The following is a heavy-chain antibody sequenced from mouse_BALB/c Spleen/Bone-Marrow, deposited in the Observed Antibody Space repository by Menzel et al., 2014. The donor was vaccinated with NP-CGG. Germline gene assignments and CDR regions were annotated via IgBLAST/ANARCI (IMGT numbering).Heavy chain of an antibody. CDR2: IDPYNGGT. J-gene: IGHJ2*01. CDR3: ARSRDVGYFDY. V-gene: IGHV1S135*01. D-gene: IGHD3-3*01. CDR1: GYAFTSYN. Sequence: LVESGPELVKPGASVKVSCKASGYAFTSYNMFWVKQSHGKSLEWIGYIDPYNGGTSYNQKFKGKATLTVDKSSCTAYMHLNSLTSEDSAVYYCARSRDVGYFDYWGQGTTLTVSS.